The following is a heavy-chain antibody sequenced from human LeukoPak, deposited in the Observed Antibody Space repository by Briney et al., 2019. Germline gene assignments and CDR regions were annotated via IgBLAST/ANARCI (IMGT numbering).Heavy chain of an antibody. Sequence: GGSLRLSCAASGFTISTYLMHWVRQAPGKGLVWVSRFNPDGSNINYADSVKGRFTISRDDAKNTLFLQMNSLRAEDTAVYYCVRSSGWPDYWGQGTLVTVSS. CDR3: VRSSGWPDY. V-gene: IGHV3-74*01. D-gene: IGHD6-19*01. CDR2: FNPDGSNI. CDR1: GFTISTYL. J-gene: IGHJ4*02.